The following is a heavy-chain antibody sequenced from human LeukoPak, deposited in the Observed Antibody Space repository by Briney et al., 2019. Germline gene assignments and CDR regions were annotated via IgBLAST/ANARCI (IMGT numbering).Heavy chain of an antibody. V-gene: IGHV4-59*08. CDR3: ARHGGSYDFDF. CDR1: GGSISSYY. CDR2: IYYSGTP. Sequence: SETLSLTCTVSGGSISSYYWSWIRQPPGKGLEWIGYIYYSGTPQYKPSPKSRVTISVDTSKNQFSLKVSSVTAEDTAVYYCARHGGSYDFDFWGQGTLVTVSS. D-gene: IGHD1-26*01. J-gene: IGHJ4*02.